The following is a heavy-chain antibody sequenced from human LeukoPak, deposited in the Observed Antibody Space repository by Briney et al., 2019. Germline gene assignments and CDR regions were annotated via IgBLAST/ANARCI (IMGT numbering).Heavy chain of an antibody. CDR3: AKDMPPVTPSPHY. CDR1: GFTFNNYA. D-gene: IGHD4-17*01. V-gene: IGHV3-23*01. J-gene: IGHJ4*02. Sequence: GGPLRLSCVASGFTFNNYAMTWVPQAPGKGLEGVSDNRGSGYSTYYADSVKGRFTISRDNYKNTLDVQMCSLSAEDRAVFLCAKDMPPVTPSPHYGGRGTLDTVSS. CDR2: NRGSGYST.